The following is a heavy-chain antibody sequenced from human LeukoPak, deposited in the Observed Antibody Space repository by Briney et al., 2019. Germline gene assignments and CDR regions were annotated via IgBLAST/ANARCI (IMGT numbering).Heavy chain of an antibody. CDR2: IYYSGST. CDR1: GDSISSSSYY. J-gene: IGHJ5*02. D-gene: IGHD3-16*01. V-gene: IGHV4-61*05. CDR3: ARYMITFGGVQFDP. Sequence: SETLSLTCTVSGDSISSSSYYWGWIRQPPGKGLEWIGYIYYSGSTNYNPSLKSRVTISVDTSKNQFSLKLSSVTAADTAVYYCARYMITFGGVQFDPWGQGTLVTVSS.